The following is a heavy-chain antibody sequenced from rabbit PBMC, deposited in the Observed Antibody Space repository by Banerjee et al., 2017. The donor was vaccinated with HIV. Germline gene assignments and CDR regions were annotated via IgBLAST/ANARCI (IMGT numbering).Heavy chain of an antibody. D-gene: IGHD3-1*01. V-gene: IGHV1S40*01. CDR2: IDGIGSGST. J-gene: IGHJ4*01. CDR3: ARDGGVMPAFSL. CDR1: GFTLSSYW. Sequence: QSLEESGGGLVKPGASLTLTCTASGFTLSSYWMYWVRQAPGKGLEWIGCIDGIGSGSTYYATWAKGRFTISKTSSTTVTLQMTSLTAADTATYFCARDGGVMPAFSLWGPGTLVTVS.